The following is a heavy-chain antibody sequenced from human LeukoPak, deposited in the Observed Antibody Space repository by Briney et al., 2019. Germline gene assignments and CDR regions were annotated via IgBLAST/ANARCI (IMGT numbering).Heavy chain of an antibody. CDR3: ARTTTYGSGSYPKY. V-gene: IGHV3-33*01. J-gene: IGHJ4*02. D-gene: IGHD3-10*01. Sequence: GGCLRLSCAASGFTFNSYGMHWVRQAPGKGLEWVAVILSDGSKEFYTDSVKGRFTISRDNAKNSLYLQMNSLRAEDTAVYYCARTTTYGSGSYPKYWGQGTLVTVSS. CDR2: ILSDGSKE. CDR1: GFTFNSYG.